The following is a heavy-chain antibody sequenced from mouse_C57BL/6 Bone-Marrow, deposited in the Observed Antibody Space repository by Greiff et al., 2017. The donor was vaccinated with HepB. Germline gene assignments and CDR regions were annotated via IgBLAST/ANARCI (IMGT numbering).Heavy chain of an antibody. V-gene: IGHV1-81*01. CDR3: ARGHYGNLFDY. J-gene: IGHJ2*01. CDR1: GYTFTSYG. D-gene: IGHD2-1*01. Sequence: QVQLQQSGAELARPGASVKLSCKASGYTFTSYGISWVKQRTGPGLEWIGEIYPRSGNTYYNEKFKGKATLTADKSSSTAYMELRSLTSEDSAVYFCARGHYGNLFDYWGQGTTLTVSS. CDR2: IYPRSGNT.